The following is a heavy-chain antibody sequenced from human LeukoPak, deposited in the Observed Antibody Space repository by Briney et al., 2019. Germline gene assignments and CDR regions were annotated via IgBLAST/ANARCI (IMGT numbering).Heavy chain of an antibody. CDR2: FDREEGKT. CDR3: ATDSIRGPPPAFDI. J-gene: IGHJ3*02. D-gene: IGHD6-13*01. Sequence: ASVKVSCKVSGYSLIELSMYWVRQAPGKGLEWMGGFDREEGKTIYAQNFQGRVTMTADTSTDTAYMELSSLRSEDTAVYYCATDSIRGPPPAFDIWGQGTMVTVSS. CDR1: GYSLIELS. V-gene: IGHV1-24*01.